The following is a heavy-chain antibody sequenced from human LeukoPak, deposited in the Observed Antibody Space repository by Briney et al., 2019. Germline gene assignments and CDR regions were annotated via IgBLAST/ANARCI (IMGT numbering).Heavy chain of an antibody. V-gene: IGHV3-33*01. CDR1: GFTFSSYG. CDR2: IWYDGSNK. D-gene: IGHD3-22*01. J-gene: IGHJ4*02. Sequence: TGGSLRLSCAASGFTFSSYGMHWVRQAPGKGLEWVAVIWYDGSNKYYADSVKGRFTISRDNSKNTLHLQMNSLRAEDTAVYYCARDYDSSGYYYGYFDYWGQGTLVTVSS. CDR3: ARDYDSSGYYYGYFDY.